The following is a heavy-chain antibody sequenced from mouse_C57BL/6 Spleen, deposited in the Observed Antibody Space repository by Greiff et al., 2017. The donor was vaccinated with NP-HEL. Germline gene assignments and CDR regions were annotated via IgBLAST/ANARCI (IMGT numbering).Heavy chain of an antibody. CDR2: IRNKANGYTT. Sequence: EVQLVESGGGLVQPGGSLSLSCAASGFTFTDYYMSWVRQPPGKALEWLGFIRNKANGYTTEYSASVKGRFTISRDNSQSILYLQMNALRAKDSATYYCASHHYYGSSYPFAYWGQGTLVTVSA. CDR1: GFTFTDYY. D-gene: IGHD1-1*01. J-gene: IGHJ3*01. V-gene: IGHV7-3*01. CDR3: ASHHYYGSSYPFAY.